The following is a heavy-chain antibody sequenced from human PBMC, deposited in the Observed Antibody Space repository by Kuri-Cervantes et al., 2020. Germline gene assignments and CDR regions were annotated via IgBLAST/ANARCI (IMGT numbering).Heavy chain of an antibody. CDR3: AGASYGGYINDY. V-gene: IGHV3-53*01. J-gene: IGHJ4*02. CDR2: IYSGDTT. Sequence: GGSLRLSCTASGLTVSNRYMSWVRQAPGKGPEWVSLIYSGDTTYYADSVKGRFTISRDNSKNTLYLQMNSLRVEDTAVYYCAGASYGGYINDYWGQGTLVTVSS. D-gene: IGHD4-17*01. CDR1: GLTVSNRY.